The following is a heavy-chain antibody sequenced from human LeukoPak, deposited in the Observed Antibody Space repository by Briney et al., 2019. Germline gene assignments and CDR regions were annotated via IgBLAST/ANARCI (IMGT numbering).Heavy chain of an antibody. V-gene: IGHV1-2*04. CDR1: GYTFTSYG. CDR3: ARGTTRIATIKYYLDY. J-gene: IGHJ4*02. Sequence: ASVKVSCKASGYTFTSYGISWVRQAPGQGLEWMGWINPNSGGTNYAQKFQGWVTMTRDTSISTAYMELSRLRSDDTAVYYCARGTTRIATIKYYLDYWGQGTLVTVSS. CDR2: INPNSGGT. D-gene: IGHD1-7*01.